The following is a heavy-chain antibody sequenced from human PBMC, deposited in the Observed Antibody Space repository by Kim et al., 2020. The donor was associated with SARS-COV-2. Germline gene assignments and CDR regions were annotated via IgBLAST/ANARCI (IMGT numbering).Heavy chain of an antibody. V-gene: IGHV3-15*01. D-gene: IGHD3-10*01. CDR2: IKSKTDGGTT. Sequence: GGSLRLSCAASGFTFSNAWMSWVRQAPGKGLEWVGRIKSKTDGGTTDYAAPVKGRFTISRDDSKNTLYLQMNSLKTEDTAVYYCTTAYGSGSSVDIWGQGTMVTVSS. CDR3: TTAYGSGSSVDI. CDR1: GFTFSNAW. J-gene: IGHJ3*02.